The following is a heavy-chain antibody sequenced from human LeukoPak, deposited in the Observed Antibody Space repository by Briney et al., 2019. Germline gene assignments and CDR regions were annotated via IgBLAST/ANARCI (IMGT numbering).Heavy chain of an antibody. J-gene: IGHJ3*02. CDR1: GYSFTSYW. D-gene: IGHD2-21*02. CDR2: IDPSDSYT. CDR3: ARRALPPAYCGGDCFDAFDI. Sequence: GESLKISCKGSGYSFTSYWIVWVRQMPGKGLEWMGRIDPSDSYTNYSPSFQGHVTISADKSISTAYLQWSSLKASDTAMYYCARRALPPAYCGGDCFDAFDIWGQGTMVTVSS. V-gene: IGHV5-10-1*01.